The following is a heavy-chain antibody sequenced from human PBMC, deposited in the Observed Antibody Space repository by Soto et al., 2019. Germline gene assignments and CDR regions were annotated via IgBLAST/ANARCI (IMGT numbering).Heavy chain of an antibody. CDR1: GFTFSSYG. D-gene: IGHD3-3*01. V-gene: IGHV3-30*18. CDR2: ISYDGSNK. Sequence: GGSLRLSCAASGFTFSSYGMNWVRQAPGKGLEWVAVISYDGSNKYYADTRKGRFTITRDNYKNNLYLQMNSLRAEDTAVYYCAKDLILPTAGTDIYDFWSGYDNWFDPWGQGTLVTVSS. J-gene: IGHJ5*02. CDR3: AKDLILPTAGTDIYDFWSGYDNWFDP.